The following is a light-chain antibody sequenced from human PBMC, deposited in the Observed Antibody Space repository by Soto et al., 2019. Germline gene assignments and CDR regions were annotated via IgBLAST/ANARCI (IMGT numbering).Light chain of an antibody. CDR3: AAWDASLRSHV. V-gene: IGLV1-47*01. CDR2: AND. Sequence: QSALAQPPSGYGTPGQRVTMSCSESSFSVGRNYVYWYQQLPGTAPKLLIYANDQRPSGVPDRFSGSKSGTLASLAISGLRSEDEADYYCAAWDASLRSHVFGTGTKVTVL. J-gene: IGLJ1*01. CDR1: SFSVGRNY.